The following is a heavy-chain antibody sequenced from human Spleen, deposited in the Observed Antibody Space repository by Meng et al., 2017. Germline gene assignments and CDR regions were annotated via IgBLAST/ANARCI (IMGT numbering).Heavy chain of an antibody. CDR3: ATGDYGGNWGY. D-gene: IGHD4-23*01. Sequence: QVQLVQSGAEVKKPGASLKVSCKASGYTFTGYYMHWVRQAPGQGLEWMGWMNPNSGDTGYAQNFQGRVTMTRSTSISTAYMELSSLRSEDTAVYFCATGDYGGNWGYWGQGTLVTVSS. J-gene: IGHJ4*02. V-gene: IGHV1-8*02. CDR1: GYTFTGYY. CDR2: MNPNSGDT.